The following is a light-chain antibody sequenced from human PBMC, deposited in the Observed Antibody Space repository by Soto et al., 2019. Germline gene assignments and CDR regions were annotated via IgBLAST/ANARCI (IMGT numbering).Light chain of an antibody. CDR3: MQALQTPWA. V-gene: IGKV2-28*01. CDR1: QSLLQTNGYNY. CDR2: LGS. Sequence: DIVMTQSPLSLPVTPGEPASISCRSRQSLLQTNGYNYLDWYLQKPGQSPQLLIYLGSNRASGVPDRFSGSGSGTDFTLKISRVEAEDVGVYYCMQALQTPWAFGQGTKVEIK. J-gene: IGKJ1*01.